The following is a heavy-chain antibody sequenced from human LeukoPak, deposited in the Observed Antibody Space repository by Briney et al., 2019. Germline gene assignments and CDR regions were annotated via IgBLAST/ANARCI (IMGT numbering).Heavy chain of an antibody. V-gene: IGHV3-23*01. CDR1: GFTFSSYA. CDR3: AKSDAYYYGSGSYPDY. Sequence: GGSLRLSCAASGFTFSSYAMSWVRQAPGKGLEWVSAISGSGGSTYYPDSVRGRLTISRDNSKNTLYLQMNSLRADDTAVYYCAKSDAYYYGSGSYPDYWGQGTLVTVSS. CDR2: ISGSGGST. J-gene: IGHJ4*02. D-gene: IGHD3-10*01.